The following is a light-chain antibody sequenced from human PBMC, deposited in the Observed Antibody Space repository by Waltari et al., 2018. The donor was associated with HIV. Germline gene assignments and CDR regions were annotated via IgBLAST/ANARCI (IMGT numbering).Light chain of an antibody. V-gene: IGLV2-14*03. J-gene: IGLJ2*01. CDR1: TSAVGGYNS. CDR2: DCS. CDR3: SSYTNSDTVV. Sequence: SALTQPASVSGSPGSSITIYCTGTTSAVGGYNSASWYQQHPAKASKLVILDCSNRPSGVSKRFSGSKSGNTASLTISGLQAEDEAYYYCSSYTNSDTVVFGGGTKVTVL.